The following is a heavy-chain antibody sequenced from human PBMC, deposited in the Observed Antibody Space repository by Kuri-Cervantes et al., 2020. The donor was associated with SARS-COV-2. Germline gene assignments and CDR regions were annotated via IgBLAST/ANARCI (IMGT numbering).Heavy chain of an antibody. CDR2: IYYSGST. D-gene: IGHD2-2*01. CDR1: GGSISSYY. Sequence: SETLSLTCTVSGGSISSYYWSWIRQHPGKGLEWIGYIYYSGSTNYNPSLKSRVTISVDTSKNQFSLKLSSVTAADTAVYYCASRASIVVVPAAMSWFDPWGQGTLVTVSS. J-gene: IGHJ5*02. CDR3: ASRASIVVVPAAMSWFDP. V-gene: IGHV4-59*12.